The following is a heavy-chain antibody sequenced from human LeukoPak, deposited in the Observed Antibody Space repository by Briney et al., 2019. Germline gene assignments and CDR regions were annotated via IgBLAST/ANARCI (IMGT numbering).Heavy chain of an antibody. Sequence: PSETLSLTCTVSGGSISSYFWSWVRQPPGKGLEWIGYIYYSGSTNYNPSLKSRVTISVDTSKNQFSLKLSSVTAADTAVYYCARGVTTGGSSFWFDPWGQGTLVTVSS. D-gene: IGHD1-14*01. V-gene: IGHV4-59*08. CDR1: GGSISSYF. CDR2: IYYSGST. J-gene: IGHJ5*02. CDR3: ARGVTTGGSSFWFDP.